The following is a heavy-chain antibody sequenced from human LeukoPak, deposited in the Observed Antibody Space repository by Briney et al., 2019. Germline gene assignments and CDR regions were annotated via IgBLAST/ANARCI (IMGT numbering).Heavy chain of an antibody. CDR3: ASPGSGSYYYYMDV. CDR1: GFTFSSYW. J-gene: IGHJ6*03. CDR2: IKQDGSEK. D-gene: IGHD3-10*01. V-gene: IGHV3-7*01. Sequence: GGSLRLSSAASGFTFSSYWMSWVRQAPGKGLEWVANIKQDGSEKYYADSVKGRFTISRDNAKNSLYLQMNSLRAEDTAVYYCASPGSGSYYYYMDVWGKGTTVTVSS.